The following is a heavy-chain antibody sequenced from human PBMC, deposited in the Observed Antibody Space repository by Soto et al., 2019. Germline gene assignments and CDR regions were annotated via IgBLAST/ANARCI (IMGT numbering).Heavy chain of an antibody. CDR1: GFTFGGYW. CDR3: TRDGYSTGYYESYYYYGLDV. V-gene: IGHV3-7*01. D-gene: IGHD6-19*01. CDR2: IKQDGSEK. Sequence: GGSLRLSCAASGFTFGGYWLSWVRQAPGKGLEWVANIKQDGSEKYYVDSVKGRFTISRDNAKKSLNLQMNSVRAEDTAVYYYTRDGYSTGYYESYYYYGLDVWRQGTTVIVST. J-gene: IGHJ6*01.